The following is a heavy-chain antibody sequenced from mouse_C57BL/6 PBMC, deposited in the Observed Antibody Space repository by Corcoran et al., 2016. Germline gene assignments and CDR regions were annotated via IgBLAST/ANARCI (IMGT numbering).Heavy chain of an antibody. CDR3: ASDSNYWYFDV. D-gene: IGHD2-5*01. V-gene: IGHV1-76*01. CDR1: GYTFTDYY. CDR2: IYPGSGNT. Sequence: QVQLKQSGAELVRPGASVKLSCKASGYTFTDYYINWVKQRPGQGLEWIARIYPGSGNTYYNEKFKGKATLTAEKSSSTAYMQLSSLTSEDSAVYCCASDSNYWYFDVWGTGTTVTVSS. J-gene: IGHJ1*03.